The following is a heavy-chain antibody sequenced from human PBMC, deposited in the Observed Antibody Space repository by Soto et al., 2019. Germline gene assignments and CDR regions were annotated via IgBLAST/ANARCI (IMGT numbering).Heavy chain of an antibody. Sequence: QVQLVQSGAEVKKPGSSVRVSCKASGGTLRSHAINWVRQAPGQGLEWMGGIIPIFGSPNYAQKFQGIVAITSDESSFTAYVELSSLISDDTAVYYCAGTVEIPYYHGMDVWVHGTTGTVSS. D-gene: IGHD4-4*01. CDR1: GGTLRSHA. CDR3: AGTVEIPYYHGMDV. CDR2: IIPIFGSP. V-gene: IGHV1-69*01. J-gene: IGHJ6*02.